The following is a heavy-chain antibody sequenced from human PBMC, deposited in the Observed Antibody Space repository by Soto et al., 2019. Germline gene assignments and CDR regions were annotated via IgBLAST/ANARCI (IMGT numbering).Heavy chain of an antibody. Sequence: GGSLRLSCAASGFTFSDYYMSWIRQAPGKGLEWVSYISSSSSYTNYADSVKGRFTISRDNSKNTLYLQMNSLRAEDTAVYYCAKYRWYSGYDSYYFDYWGQGTLVTVSS. CDR2: ISSSSSYT. J-gene: IGHJ4*02. D-gene: IGHD5-12*01. CDR3: AKYRWYSGYDSYYFDY. CDR1: GFTFSDYY. V-gene: IGHV3-11*03.